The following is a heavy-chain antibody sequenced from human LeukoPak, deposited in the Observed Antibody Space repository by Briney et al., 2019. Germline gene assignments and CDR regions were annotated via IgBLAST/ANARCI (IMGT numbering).Heavy chain of an antibody. CDR2: ISYDGSNK. D-gene: IGHD3-16*02. V-gene: IGHV3-30*04. Sequence: GGSLRLSCAASGFTFSSYAMPWVRQAPGKGLEWVAVISYDGSNKYYADSAKGRFTISRDNSKNTLYLQMNSLRAEDTAVYYCARGPPYVWGSYRPLGLDYWGQGTLVTVSS. J-gene: IGHJ4*02. CDR3: ARGPPYVWGSYRPLGLDY. CDR1: GFTFSSYA.